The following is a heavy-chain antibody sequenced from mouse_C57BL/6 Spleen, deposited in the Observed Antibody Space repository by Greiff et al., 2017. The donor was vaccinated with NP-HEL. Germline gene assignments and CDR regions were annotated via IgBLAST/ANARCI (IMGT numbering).Heavy chain of an antibody. CDR2: IYPGDGDT. CDR1: GYAFSSSW. CDR3: ARGETGTNY. D-gene: IGHD4-1*01. Sequence: LQESGPELVKPGASVKISCKASGYAFSSSWMNWVKQRPGKGLEWIGRIYPGDGDTNYNGKFKGKATLTADKSSSTAYMQLSSLTSEDAAVYFCARGETGTNYWGQGTTLTVSS. V-gene: IGHV1-82*01. J-gene: IGHJ2*01.